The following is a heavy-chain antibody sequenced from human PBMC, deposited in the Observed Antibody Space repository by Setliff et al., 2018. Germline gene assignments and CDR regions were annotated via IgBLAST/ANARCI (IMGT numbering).Heavy chain of an antibody. D-gene: IGHD2-21*02. CDR1: GESFSGHY. CDR2: INHSGST. J-gene: IGHJ4*02. V-gene: IGHV4-34*01. CDR3: ARGFDVCGGGACYTDGPYYFDY. Sequence: PSETLSLTCAVYGESFSGHYWSWIRQPPGKGLEWIGEINHSGSTNYNPSLKSRVTISVDTSKNQFSLKLSSVAAADTAVYYCARGFDVCGGGACYTDGPYYFDYWGLGTLVTSPQ.